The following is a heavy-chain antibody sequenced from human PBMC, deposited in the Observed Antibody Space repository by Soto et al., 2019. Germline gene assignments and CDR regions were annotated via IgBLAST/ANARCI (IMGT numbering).Heavy chain of an antibody. CDR2: ISYDGSEK. D-gene: IGHD4-17*01. CDR3: AKGAVTSSLYYFDY. J-gene: IGHJ4*02. CDR1: GFTFSSYG. V-gene: IGHV3-30*18. Sequence: QVQLVESGGGVVQPGRSLRLSSAASGFTFSSYGMHWVRQAPGKGLEWVAIISYDGSEKYYAGSVKGRFTISRDNSKNTLYLQMNSLRAEDTAVYYCAKGAVTSSLYYFDYWGQGTLVTVSS.